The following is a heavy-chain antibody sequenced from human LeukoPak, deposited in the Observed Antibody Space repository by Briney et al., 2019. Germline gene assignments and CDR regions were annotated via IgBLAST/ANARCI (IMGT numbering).Heavy chain of an antibody. V-gene: IGHV1-18*01. CDR3: ARTSGGHYYDSSGYYPPRYYFDY. D-gene: IGHD3-22*01. CDR1: GYTFTSYG. CDR2: ISAYNGNT. J-gene: IGHJ4*02. Sequence: ASVKVSCKASGYTFTSYGISWVRQAPGQGLEWMGWISAYNGNTNYAQELQGRVTMTTDTSTSTAYMELRSLRSDDTAVYYCARTSGGHYYDSSGYYPPRYYFDYWGQGTLVTVSS.